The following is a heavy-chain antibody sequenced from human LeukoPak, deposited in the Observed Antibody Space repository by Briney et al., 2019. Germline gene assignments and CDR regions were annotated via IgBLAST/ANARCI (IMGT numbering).Heavy chain of an antibody. V-gene: IGHV3-21*01. CDR2: ITSGSSHI. D-gene: IGHD1-26*01. Sequence: GGSLRLSCAASGFTFSSYSMNWVRQTPGQGLEWVSSITSGSSHIYYADSVKGRFTISRDNAKSSLYLQMNSLRAEDTAVYYCARDPYSGSYGADYYYYMDVWGKGTTVTISS. CDR1: GFTFSSYS. J-gene: IGHJ6*03. CDR3: ARDPYSGSYGADYYYYMDV.